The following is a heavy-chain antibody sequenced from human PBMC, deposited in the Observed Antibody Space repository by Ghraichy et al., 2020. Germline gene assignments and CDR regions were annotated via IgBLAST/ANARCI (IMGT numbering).Heavy chain of an antibody. CDR3: SRSSSLIEFDS. CDR1: GDSFSSYY. V-gene: IGHV4-4*07. Sequence: SETLSLTCAVSGDSFSSYYWSWIRQPAGKGLEWIGRIYTTGTTHYNPSLQSRVTMSVDTSKNQFSLKLTYVTAADTAVYYCSRSSSLIEFDSWGQGTLVTVSS. J-gene: IGHJ4*02. CDR2: IYTTGTT. D-gene: IGHD6-6*01.